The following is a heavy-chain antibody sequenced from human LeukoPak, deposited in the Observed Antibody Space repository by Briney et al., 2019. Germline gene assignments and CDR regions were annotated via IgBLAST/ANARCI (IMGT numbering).Heavy chain of an antibody. CDR2: INPNSGGT. CDR3: ARDRVTMVRGVIIGSFDY. J-gene: IGHJ4*02. D-gene: IGHD3-10*01. V-gene: IGHV1-2*02. CDR1: GYTFTGYY. Sequence: ASVKVSCKASGYTFTGYYMHWVRQAPGQGLEWMGWINPNSGGTNYAQKLQGRVTMTTDTSTSTAYMELRSLRSDDTAVYYCARDRVTMVRGVIIGSFDYWGQGTLVTVSS.